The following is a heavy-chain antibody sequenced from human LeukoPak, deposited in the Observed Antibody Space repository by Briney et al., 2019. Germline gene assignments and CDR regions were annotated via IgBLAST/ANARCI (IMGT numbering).Heavy chain of an antibody. CDR1: GDSLNSGNYY. J-gene: IGHJ4*02. CDR3: ARATLRGDPFDF. D-gene: IGHD2-21*02. CDR2: IFTSGNT. V-gene: IGHV4-31*03. Sequence: SETLSLTCTVSGDSLNSGNYYWTWIRQHPGKGLEWIGYIFTSGNTYYNPSLKGRLLTSVDTSKSQFSLRLTFVTAADTAVYYCARATLRGDPFDFWGQGIQVTVSS.